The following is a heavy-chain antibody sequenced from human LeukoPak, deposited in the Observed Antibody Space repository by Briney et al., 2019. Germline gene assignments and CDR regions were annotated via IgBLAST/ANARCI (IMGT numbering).Heavy chain of an antibody. CDR1: GYTFTGNY. CDR3: ARGDFDFWSGYSLDY. Sequence: ASVKVSCKASGYTFTGNYIHWVRQAPGQGLEWMGWINPNSGGTNYAQRFQGRVTMTRDTSISTAYLELSGLISDDTAIYYCARGDFDFWSGYSLDYWGQGTLVTVSS. D-gene: IGHD3-3*01. CDR2: INPNSGGT. J-gene: IGHJ4*02. V-gene: IGHV1-2*02.